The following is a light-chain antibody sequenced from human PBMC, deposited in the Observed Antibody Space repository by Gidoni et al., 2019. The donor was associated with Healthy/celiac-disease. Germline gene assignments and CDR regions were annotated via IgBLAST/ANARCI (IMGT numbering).Light chain of an antibody. CDR1: QSLLHSNGYNY. J-gene: IGKJ2*01. CDR2: LGS. V-gene: IGKV2-28*01. CDR3: LQSQQTPPT. Sequence: EIVRTQSPLSLPVTPGEPASISCRSSQSLLHSNGYNYLDWYLQKPGQSPQLLIYLGSNRASGVPDRFSGSGSGTDFTLKISRVEAEDVGVYYCLQSQQTPPTFGQXTKLEIK.